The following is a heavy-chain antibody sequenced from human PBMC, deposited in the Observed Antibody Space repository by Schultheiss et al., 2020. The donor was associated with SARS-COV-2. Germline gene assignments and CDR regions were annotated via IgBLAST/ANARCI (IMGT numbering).Heavy chain of an antibody. J-gene: IGHJ6*03. CDR2: IYSGGST. D-gene: IGHD2-8*01. V-gene: IGHV3-53*04. CDR1: GFTVSSNY. CDR3: ARDRMVYASRANYCYYYMDV. Sequence: GGSLRLSCAASGFTVSSNYMSWVRQAPGKGLEWVSVIYSGGSTYYADSVKGRFTISRHNSKNTLYLQMNSLRAEDTAVYYCARDRMVYASRANYCYYYMDVWGKGTTVTVSS.